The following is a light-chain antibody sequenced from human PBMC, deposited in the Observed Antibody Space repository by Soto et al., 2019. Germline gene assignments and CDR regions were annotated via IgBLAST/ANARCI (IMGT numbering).Light chain of an antibody. CDR2: KAS. V-gene: IGKV1-5*03. CDR3: QEYHSYWT. J-gene: IGKJ1*01. Sequence: DIQMTQSPSTLSASVGDRVTITCRASQSISSLLAWYQQKPGKAPNLLIYKASTLESEVPSRFSGSGSGTEFTLTISSLRPDDFATYYRQEYHSYWTFGQGTKVEIK. CDR1: QSISSL.